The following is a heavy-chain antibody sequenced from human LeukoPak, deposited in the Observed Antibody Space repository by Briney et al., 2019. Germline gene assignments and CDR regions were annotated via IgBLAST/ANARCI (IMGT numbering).Heavy chain of an antibody. CDR1: GYTFTSYG. V-gene: IGHV1-8*02. Sequence: ASVKVSCKASGYTFTSYGISWVRQAPGQGLEWMGWMNPNSGNTGYAQRFQGRVTMTRNTSISTAYMELSSLRSEDTAVYYCARVVKRGYSGYDLGYWGQGTLVTVSS. D-gene: IGHD5-12*01. J-gene: IGHJ4*02. CDR3: ARVVKRGYSGYDLGY. CDR2: MNPNSGNT.